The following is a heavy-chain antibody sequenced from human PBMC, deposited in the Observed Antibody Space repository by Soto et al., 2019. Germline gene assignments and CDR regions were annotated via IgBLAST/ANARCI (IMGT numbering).Heavy chain of an antibody. CDR1: GFTFSSYA. V-gene: IGHV3-23*01. CDR3: AKDPLPSIAVATTFAEYFQH. CDR2: ISGSGGST. D-gene: IGHD6-19*01. J-gene: IGHJ1*01. Sequence: GGSLRLSCAASGFTFSSYAMSWVRQAPGKGLEWVSAISGSGGSTYYADSVKGRFTISRDNSKNTLYLQMNSLRAEDTAVYYCAKDPLPSIAVATTFAEYFQHWGQGTLVTVSS.